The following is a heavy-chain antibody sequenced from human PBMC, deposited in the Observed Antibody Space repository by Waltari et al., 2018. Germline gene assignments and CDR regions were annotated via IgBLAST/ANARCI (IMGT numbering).Heavy chain of an antibody. V-gene: IGHV1-69-2*01. CDR2: VDPEDGQT. D-gene: IGHD3-3*02. CDR1: GYTLSNYY. CDR3: ATALGDSISASRPFEI. J-gene: IGHJ3*02. Sequence: EVRLLQSGAEVKKPGTTLKISCRLCGYTLSNYYIHWIQQAPGKGLQWMGLVDPEDGQTIYAEALQGRISMTADSSTETVYMELTSLTSDDSAVYYCATALGDSISASRPFEIWGQGTVITVSS.